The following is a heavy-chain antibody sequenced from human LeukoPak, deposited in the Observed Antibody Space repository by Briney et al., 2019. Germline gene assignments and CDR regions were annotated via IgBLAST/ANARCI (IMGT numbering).Heavy chain of an antibody. J-gene: IGHJ4*02. CDR1: GGSISSSSYY. Sequence: SETLSLTCTVSGGSISSSSYYWGWIRQPPGKGLEWIGSIYYSGSTYYNPSLKSRVTISVDTSKNQFSLKLSSVTAADTAVYYCARGPGRGAARYFDYWGQGTLVTVSS. CDR3: ARGPGRGAARYFDY. D-gene: IGHD6-6*01. CDR2: IYYSGST. V-gene: IGHV4-39*01.